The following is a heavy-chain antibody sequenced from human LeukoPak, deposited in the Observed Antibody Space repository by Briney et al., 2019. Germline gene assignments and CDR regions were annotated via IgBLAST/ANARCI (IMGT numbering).Heavy chain of an antibody. D-gene: IGHD5-12*01. V-gene: IGHV4-59*01. J-gene: IGHJ5*02. Sequence: PSETLSLTCTVSGGSISSYYWSWIRQPPGKGLEWIGHISYSGSTNYNPSLKSRVTISVDTSKNQFSLKLSSVTAADTAVYYCARGGSGYALNWFDPWGQGTLVTVSS. CDR3: ARGGSGYALNWFDP. CDR1: GGSISSYY. CDR2: ISYSGST.